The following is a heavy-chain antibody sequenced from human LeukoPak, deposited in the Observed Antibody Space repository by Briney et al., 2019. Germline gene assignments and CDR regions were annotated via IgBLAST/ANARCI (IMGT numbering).Heavy chain of an antibody. V-gene: IGHV3-43D*03. CDR3: ARDRTGQQLISRKDYYYMDV. J-gene: IGHJ6*03. D-gene: IGHD4-11*01. CDR1: GFTFDDCA. Sequence: PGGSLRLSCATPGFTFDDCAMHWVRQAPGKGLEWVSLISWIGSSTYYADSVKGRFTISRDNAQNTVYLQMNSLRAEDTAVYYCARDRTGQQLISRKDYYYMDVWGKGTTVTISS. CDR2: ISWIGSST.